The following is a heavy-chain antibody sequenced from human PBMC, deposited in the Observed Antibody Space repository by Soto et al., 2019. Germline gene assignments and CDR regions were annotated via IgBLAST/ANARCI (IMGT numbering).Heavy chain of an antibody. D-gene: IGHD3-10*01. V-gene: IGHV4-39*01. CDR2: IYYSGST. J-gene: IGHJ6*02. Sequence: QLLESGPGLVKPSETLSLTCTVSGGSISSSSYYWGWIRQPPGKGLEWIGSIYYSGSTYYNPSLKSRVTISVDTSKNQFSLKLSSVTAAGTAVYYCASDGSGSYYNVYYYGMDVWGQGTTVTVSS. CDR3: ASDGSGSYYNVYYYGMDV. CDR1: GGSISSSSYY.